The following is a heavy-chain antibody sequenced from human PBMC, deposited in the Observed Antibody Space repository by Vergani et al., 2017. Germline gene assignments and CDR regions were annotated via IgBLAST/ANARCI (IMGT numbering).Heavy chain of an antibody. J-gene: IGHJ4*02. D-gene: IGHD4-17*01. CDR3: ARGASGDYVSSFDY. CDR2: ISYDGSNK. Sequence: QVQLVESGGGVVQPGGSLRLSCAASGFTFSSYAMHWVRQAPGKGLEWVAVISYDGSNKYYADSVKGRFTISRDNSKNTLYLQMNSLRAEDTAVYYCARGASGDYVSSFDYWGQGTLVTVSS. V-gene: IGHV3-30-3*01. CDR1: GFTFSSYA.